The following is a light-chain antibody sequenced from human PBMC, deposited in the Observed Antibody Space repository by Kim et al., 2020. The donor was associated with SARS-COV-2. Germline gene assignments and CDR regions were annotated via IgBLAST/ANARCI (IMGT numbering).Light chain of an antibody. Sequence: ATITCKSSQSLYYSSYKKNYLAWYQQKPGQPPKLLIYWAFTRESGVPDRFSGSGSGTDFSLIISSLQAEDVAVYYCQQYYTSPLTFGGGTKVDIK. CDR1: QSLYYSSYKKNY. CDR3: QQYYTSPLT. CDR2: WAF. V-gene: IGKV4-1*01. J-gene: IGKJ4*01.